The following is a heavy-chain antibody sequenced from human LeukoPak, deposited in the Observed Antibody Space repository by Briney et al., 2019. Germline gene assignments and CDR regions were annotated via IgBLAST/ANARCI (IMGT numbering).Heavy chain of an antibody. J-gene: IGHJ4*02. CDR1: GGSFSGYY. CDR3: ARDSSGYCSGGSCYRIPFDY. Sequence: TSETLSLTCAVYGGSFSGYYWSWIRQPPGKGLEWIGEINHSGSTNYNPSLKSRVTISVDTSKNQFSLKLSSVTAADTAVYYCARDSSGYCSGGSCYRIPFDYWGQGTLVTVSS. V-gene: IGHV4-34*01. CDR2: INHSGST. D-gene: IGHD2-15*01.